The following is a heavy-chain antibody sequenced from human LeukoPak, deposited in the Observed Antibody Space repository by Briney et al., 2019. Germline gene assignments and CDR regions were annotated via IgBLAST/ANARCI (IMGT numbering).Heavy chain of an antibody. CDR1: GGSFSGYY. J-gene: IGHJ4*02. Sequence: SETLSLTCAVYGGSFSGYYWSWIRQPPGQGLEWIGEINHSGSTNYNPSLKSRVTISVDTCKNQFSLKLSSVTAADTAVYYCARGRCTVRGVLDYWGQGTLVTVSS. CDR2: INHSGST. V-gene: IGHV4-34*01. D-gene: IGHD3-10*01. CDR3: ARGRCTVRGVLDY.